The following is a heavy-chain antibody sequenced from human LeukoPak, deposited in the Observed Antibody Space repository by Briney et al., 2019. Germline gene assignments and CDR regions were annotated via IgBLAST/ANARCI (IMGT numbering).Heavy chain of an antibody. CDR3: AREVGVAATTYYYYGMDV. CDR2: IIPIFGTA. Sequence: ASVKVSCKASGYTFTSYGISWVRQAPGQGLKWMGGIIPIFGTANYAQKFQGRVTITADESTSTAYMELSSPRSEDTAVYYCAREVGVAATTYYYYGMDVWGQGTTVTVSS. V-gene: IGHV1-69*13. J-gene: IGHJ6*02. CDR1: GYTFTSYG. D-gene: IGHD2-15*01.